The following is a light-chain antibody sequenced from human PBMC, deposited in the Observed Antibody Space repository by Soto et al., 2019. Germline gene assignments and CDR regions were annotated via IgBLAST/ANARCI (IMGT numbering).Light chain of an antibody. Sequence: ESVLTQSPGTLSLSPGERATLSCRASQSVTNRYFAWYQQKPGQAPRLLIYGISSRATGIPDRFSASGSGTDFTLTISRLEPEDFVVYFCQQYGRSPYTFGQGTKLEIK. CDR2: GIS. V-gene: IGKV3-20*01. CDR3: QQYGRSPYT. J-gene: IGKJ2*01. CDR1: QSVTNRY.